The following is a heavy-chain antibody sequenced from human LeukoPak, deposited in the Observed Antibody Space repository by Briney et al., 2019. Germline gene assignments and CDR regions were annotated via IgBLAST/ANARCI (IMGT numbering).Heavy chain of an antibody. CDR3: AQGLYYGSGSYYIFDY. CDR2: ISGSGGST. CDR1: GFTFSSYA. D-gene: IGHD3-10*01. Sequence: GGSLRLSCAASGFTFSSYAMSWVRQAPGKGLEWVSAISGSGGSTYYADSVKGRFTISRDNSKNTLYLQMNSLRAEDTAVYYCAQGLYYGSGSYYIFDYWGQGTLVTVSS. J-gene: IGHJ4*02. V-gene: IGHV3-23*01.